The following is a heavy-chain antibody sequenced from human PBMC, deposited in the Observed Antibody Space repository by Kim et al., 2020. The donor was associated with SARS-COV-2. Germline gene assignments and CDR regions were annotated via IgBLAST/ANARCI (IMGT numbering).Heavy chain of an antibody. Sequence: RKSRVTISVDTSKNQFSLKLSSVSAAGTAVYYCARVPRLWFGEPPGAFDIWGQGTMVTVSS. V-gene: IGHV4-31*02. J-gene: IGHJ3*02. D-gene: IGHD3-10*01. CDR3: ARVPRLWFGEPPGAFDI.